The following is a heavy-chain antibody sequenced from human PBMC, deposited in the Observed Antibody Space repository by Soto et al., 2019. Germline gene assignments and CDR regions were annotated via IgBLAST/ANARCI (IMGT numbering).Heavy chain of an antibody. Sequence: QLQLQESGSGLVKPSQTLSLTCAVSGGSISSGGYSWSWIRQPPGKGLEWIGYIYHSGSTYYNPSLKSRVTISVDRSKNQFSLKLSSVTAADTAVYYCARGYCSSTSCYRLPYGMDVWGQGTTVTVSS. J-gene: IGHJ6*02. CDR2: IYHSGST. D-gene: IGHD2-2*01. CDR3: ARGYCSSTSCYRLPYGMDV. CDR1: GGSISSGGYS. V-gene: IGHV4-30-2*01.